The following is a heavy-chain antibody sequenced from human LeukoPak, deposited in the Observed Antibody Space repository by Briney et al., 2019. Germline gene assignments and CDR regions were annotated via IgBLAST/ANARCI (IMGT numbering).Heavy chain of an antibody. CDR3: ARDRQDIDTRGGDFDY. V-gene: IGHV1-18*01. D-gene: IGHD1-26*01. J-gene: IGHJ4*02. CDR2: ISADKGHT. CDR1: GYTFINYG. Sequence: ASVKVSCKASGYTFINYGLSWVRQAPGQGLEWLGWISADKGHTRSTQKLQGRLTMTTDTSTTTVYMELRSLTSDDTAVYFCARDRQDIDTRGGDFDYWGQGTLVTVSS.